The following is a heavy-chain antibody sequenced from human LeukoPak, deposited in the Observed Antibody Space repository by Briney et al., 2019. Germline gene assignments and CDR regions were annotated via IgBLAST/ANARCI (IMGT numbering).Heavy chain of an antibody. V-gene: IGHV4-4*07. Sequence: PSETLSLTCTVSGGPIYSYYWSWIRQTAGKGSEWIGRLYPGVSTDYNPSLKSRVTMSVDTSKKQFALKLSAVTAADTAAYYCARLKFYDSTGYSPGHYMDVWGKGTTVRVSS. D-gene: IGHD3-22*01. CDR1: GGPIYSYY. CDR3: ARLKFYDSTGYSPGHYMDV. J-gene: IGHJ6*03. CDR2: LYPGVST.